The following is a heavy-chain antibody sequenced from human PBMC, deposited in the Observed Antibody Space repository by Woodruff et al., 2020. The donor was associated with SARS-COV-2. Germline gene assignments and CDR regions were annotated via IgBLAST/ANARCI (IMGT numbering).Heavy chain of an antibody. J-gene: IGHJ4*02. CDR3: ASTLYDTTGYSDF. V-gene: IGHV4-30-2*01. D-gene: IGHD3-22*01. CDR2: IYHTGST. Sequence: GLEWIGYIYHTGSTFYTPSLKSRVTMSLERSKNEFSLKVTSVTAADTAVYYCASTLYDTTGYSDFWGPGILVAVSS.